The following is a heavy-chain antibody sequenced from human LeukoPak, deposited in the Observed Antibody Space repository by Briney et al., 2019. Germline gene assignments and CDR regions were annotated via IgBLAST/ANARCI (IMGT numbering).Heavy chain of an antibody. V-gene: IGHV3-30*04. J-gene: IGHJ4*02. CDR2: ISYDGSNK. CDR3: AKESGSGGWTDFDY. Sequence: PGGSLRLSCAASGFTFSSYAMHWVRQAPGKGLEWVAVISYDGSNKYYADSVKGRFTISRDNSKNTLYLQMNSLRAEDTAVYYCAKESGSGGWTDFDYGGQGTLATSPQ. D-gene: IGHD6-19*01. CDR1: GFTFSSYA.